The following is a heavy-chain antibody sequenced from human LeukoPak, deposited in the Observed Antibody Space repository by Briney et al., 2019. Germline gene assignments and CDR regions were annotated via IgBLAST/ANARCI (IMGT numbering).Heavy chain of an antibody. V-gene: IGHV1-69*05. CDR3: ATYCTNGVCSFDY. J-gene: IGHJ4*02. CDR2: IIPIFGTA. CDR1: GGTFSSYA. D-gene: IGHD2-8*01. Sequence: SVKVSCKASGGTFSSYAISWVRQAPGQGLEWMGRIIPIFGTANYAQKFQGRVTITTDESTSTAYMELSSLRSEDTAVHYCATYCTNGVCSFDYWGQGTLVTVSS.